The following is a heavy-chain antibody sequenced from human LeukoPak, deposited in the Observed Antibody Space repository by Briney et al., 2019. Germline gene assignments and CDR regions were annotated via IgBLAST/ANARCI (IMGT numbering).Heavy chain of an antibody. D-gene: IGHD6-13*01. Sequence: SVKVSCKASGGTFSRFAMSWVRQAPGQGLEWMGGIVPIFGLANYAQKFQGRVTMTRDTSTSTVYMELSSLRSEDTAVYYCARGSIAAAGTNLDHWGQGTLVTVSS. V-gene: IGHV1-69*10. CDR1: GGTFSRFA. J-gene: IGHJ4*02. CDR2: IVPIFGLA. CDR3: ARGSIAAAGTNLDH.